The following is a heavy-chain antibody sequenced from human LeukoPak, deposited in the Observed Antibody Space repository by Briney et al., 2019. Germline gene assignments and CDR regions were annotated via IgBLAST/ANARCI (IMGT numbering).Heavy chain of an antibody. CDR1: GGSISSGGYS. D-gene: IGHD6-19*01. J-gene: IGHJ4*02. V-gene: IGHV4-30-2*03. CDR3: ARHTVPITVAGPFDY. CDR2: IYYRGST. Sequence: PSETPSLTCAVSGGSISSGGYSWSWIRQPPGTGLEWIGTIYYRGSTYYNPSLKSRVTVSVDTSKNQFSLKLSSVTAADTAVYYCARHTVPITVAGPFDYWGQGTLVTVSS.